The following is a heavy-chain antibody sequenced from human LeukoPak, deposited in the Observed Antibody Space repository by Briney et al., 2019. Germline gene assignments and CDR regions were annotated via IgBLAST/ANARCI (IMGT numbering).Heavy chain of an antibody. J-gene: IGHJ5*02. V-gene: IGHV1-8*01. CDR1: GYTFTSYD. D-gene: IGHD5-12*01. CDR2: MSPNSGDT. Sequence: ASVNVSFTASGYTFTSYDFNWVRQATGQRPEWMGWMSPNSGDTGYAQKFQDRVTMTRNTSISTAYMELSSLRSDDTAVYYCARRYSGYPHWFDPWGQGTLVTVSS. CDR3: ARRYSGYPHWFDP.